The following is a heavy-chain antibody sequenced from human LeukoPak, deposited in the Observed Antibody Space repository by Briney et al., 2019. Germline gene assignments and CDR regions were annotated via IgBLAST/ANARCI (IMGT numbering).Heavy chain of an antibody. V-gene: IGHV4-59*01. Sequence: SETLSLTCDVYGASFTGYYWSWIRQPPGKGLEWIGYIYYSGSTNYNPSLKSRVTISVDTSKNQFSLKLSSVTAADTAVYYCARGEQQLFDPWGQGTLVTVSS. CDR1: GASFTGYY. CDR2: IYYSGST. D-gene: IGHD6-13*01. J-gene: IGHJ5*02. CDR3: ARGEQQLFDP.